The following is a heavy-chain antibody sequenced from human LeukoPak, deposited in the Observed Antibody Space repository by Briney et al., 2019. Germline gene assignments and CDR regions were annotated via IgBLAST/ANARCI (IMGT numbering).Heavy chain of an antibody. CDR1: GGSISSGDYY. CDR3: AIGPVRTIFGGLFDY. Sequence: PSETLSLTCTVSGGSISSGDYYWRWIRQPPGKGLEWIGHIYYSGSTYYNPSLKSRVTISVDTSKNQFSLKLSSVTAADTAVYYCAIGPVRTIFGGLFDYWGQGTLVTVSS. V-gene: IGHV4-30-4*08. J-gene: IGHJ4*02. D-gene: IGHD3-3*01. CDR2: IYYSGST.